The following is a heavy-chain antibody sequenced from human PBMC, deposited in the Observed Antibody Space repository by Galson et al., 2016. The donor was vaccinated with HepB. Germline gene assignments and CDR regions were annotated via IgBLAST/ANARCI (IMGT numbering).Heavy chain of an antibody. D-gene: IGHD6-13*01. CDR1: GGSISSSSYY. CDR2: IYYRGNT. Sequence: SETLSLTCTVSGGSISSSSYYWGWIRQPPGKGLEWIGSIYYRGNTYYNPSLKSRVSISVDTSKNQLSLKLSSVTAADTAVYYCARPSSRSWYVDYDAFDIWGQGTMVTVSS. CDR3: ARPSSRSWYVDYDAFDI. J-gene: IGHJ3*02. V-gene: IGHV4-39*01.